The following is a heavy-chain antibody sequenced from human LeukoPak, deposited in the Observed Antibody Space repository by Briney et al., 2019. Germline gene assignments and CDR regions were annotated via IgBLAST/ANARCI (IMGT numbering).Heavy chain of an antibody. J-gene: IGHJ6*03. CDR1: GGSISSYY. D-gene: IGHD7-27*01. V-gene: IGHV4-4*07. Sequence: PSETLSLTCTVSGGSISSYYWSWIRQPAGKGLEWIGRIYTSGSTNYNPSLKSRVTMSVDTSKNQFSLKLSSVTAADTAVYYCAREPKAQVKKLGTPLYYYYMDVWGKGTTVTVSS. CDR2: IYTSGST. CDR3: AREPKAQVKKLGTPLYYYYMDV.